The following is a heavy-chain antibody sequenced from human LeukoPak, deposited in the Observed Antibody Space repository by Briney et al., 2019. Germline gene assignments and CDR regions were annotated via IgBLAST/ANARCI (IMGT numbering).Heavy chain of an antibody. V-gene: IGHV3-30*04. CDR1: GFTFSSYA. D-gene: IGHD3-22*01. Sequence: GGSLRLSCAASGFTFSSYAMHWVRQAPGKGLEWVAVISYDGSNKYYADSVKGRFTISRDNSKNTLYLQMNSLRAEDTAVYYCAKDPTEYYYDSSGYLDYWGQGTLVTVSS. J-gene: IGHJ4*02. CDR3: AKDPTEYYYDSSGYLDY. CDR2: ISYDGSNK.